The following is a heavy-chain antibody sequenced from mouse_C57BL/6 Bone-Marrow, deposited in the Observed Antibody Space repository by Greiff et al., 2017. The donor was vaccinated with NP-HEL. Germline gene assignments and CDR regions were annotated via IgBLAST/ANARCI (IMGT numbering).Heavy chain of an antibody. D-gene: IGHD4-1*01. J-gene: IGHJ1*03. CDR2: IRSKSSNYAT. Sequence: DVKLVESGGGLVQPKGSLKLSCAASGFTFNTYAMHWVRQAPGKGLEWVARIRSKSSNYATYYADSVKDRFTISRDDSQSMLYLQMNNLNTEDTAMYYCVRDGGWDVEDWYFDVWGTGTTVTVSS. CDR3: VRDGGWDVEDWYFDV. CDR1: GFTFNTYA. V-gene: IGHV10-3*01.